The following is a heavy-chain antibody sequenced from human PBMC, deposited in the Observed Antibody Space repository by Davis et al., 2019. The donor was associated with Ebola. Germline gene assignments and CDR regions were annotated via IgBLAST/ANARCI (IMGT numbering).Heavy chain of an antibody. Sequence: GGSLRLSCKTSGYLFTSFWIGWVRQMPGKGLEWMGIISPRDSDIRYSPSFQGQVTISVDMSTATAYLQWGGLKASDSAMYYCARHGDLGASGSFFDFWGQGILVTVSS. J-gene: IGHJ4*02. CDR3: ARHGDLGASGSFFDF. V-gene: IGHV5-51*01. CDR2: ISPRDSDI. D-gene: IGHD3-10*01. CDR1: GYLFTSFW.